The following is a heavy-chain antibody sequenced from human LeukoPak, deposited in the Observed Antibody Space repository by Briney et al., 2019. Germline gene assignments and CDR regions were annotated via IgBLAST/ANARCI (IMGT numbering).Heavy chain of an antibody. CDR2: ISSSSSYI. Sequence: GGSLRLSCAASGFTFSSYSMNWVRQAPGKGLEWVSSISSSSSYIYYADSVKGRFTISRDNAKNSLYLQMNSLRAEDTAVYYCAREGDSSGYYNDAFDIWGQGTMVTVSS. J-gene: IGHJ3*02. V-gene: IGHV3-21*01. CDR1: GFTFSSYS. CDR3: AREGDSSGYYNDAFDI. D-gene: IGHD3-22*01.